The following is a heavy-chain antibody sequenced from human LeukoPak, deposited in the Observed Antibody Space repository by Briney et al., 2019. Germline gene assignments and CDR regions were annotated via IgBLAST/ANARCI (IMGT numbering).Heavy chain of an antibody. D-gene: IGHD1-26*01. Sequence: WASVKVSCKASGYTFTSYAMHWVRQAPGQRLEWMGWINAGNGNTKYSQKFQGRVTITGDTSASTAYMELSSLRSEDTAVYYCARVSGSQDFDYWGQGTLVTVSS. CDR1: GYTFTSYA. J-gene: IGHJ4*02. CDR2: INAGNGNT. V-gene: IGHV1-3*01. CDR3: ARVSGSQDFDY.